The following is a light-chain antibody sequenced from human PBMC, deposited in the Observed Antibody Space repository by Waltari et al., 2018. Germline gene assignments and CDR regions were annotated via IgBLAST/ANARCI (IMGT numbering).Light chain of an antibody. CDR3: SSYTSSSTYV. CDR2: DVS. Sequence: QSALTQPPSVSGSPGQSITISCTGTSSEVGGYNYVSWYQQHPGKAPKLMIYDVSKRPSGVSNRFSGSKSGNTASLTISGLQAEDEADYYCSSYTSSSTYVFGTGTKVTVL. J-gene: IGLJ1*01. CDR1: SSEVGGYNY. V-gene: IGLV2-14*01.